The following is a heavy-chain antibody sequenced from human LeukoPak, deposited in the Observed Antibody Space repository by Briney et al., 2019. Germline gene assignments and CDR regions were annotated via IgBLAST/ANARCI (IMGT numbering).Heavy chain of an antibody. J-gene: IGHJ4*02. V-gene: IGHV3-21*01. CDR3: ASFAVETTSRHSGWLRSYFDY. CDR1: GLTFSSYS. CDR2: ISRSSSYI. Sequence: GGSLRLSCASSGLTFSSYSMNWVRQAPGKGLEWVSSISRSSSYIYYADSVKGRFTISRDNAKNSLDLQMNSVRAQETPVYYCASFAVETTSRHSGWLRSYFDYWGQATLVTVSS. D-gene: IGHD3-9*01.